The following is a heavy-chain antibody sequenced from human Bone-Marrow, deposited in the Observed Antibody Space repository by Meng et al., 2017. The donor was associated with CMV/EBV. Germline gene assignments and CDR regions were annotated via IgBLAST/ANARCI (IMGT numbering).Heavy chain of an antibody. Sequence: GESLKISCAASGFTFSSYSMNWVRQAPGKGLEWVSSISSSSSYIYYADSVKGRFTISRDNAKNSLYLQMNSLRAEDTAVYYCARDSAAGPTFFYYWGQGTLVTVSS. V-gene: IGHV3-21*01. J-gene: IGHJ4*02. CDR2: ISSSSSYI. CDR3: ARDSAAGPTFFYY. D-gene: IGHD6-13*01. CDR1: GFTFSSYS.